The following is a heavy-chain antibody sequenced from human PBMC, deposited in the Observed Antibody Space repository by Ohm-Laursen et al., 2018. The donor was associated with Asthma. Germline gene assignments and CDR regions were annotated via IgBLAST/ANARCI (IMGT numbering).Heavy chain of an antibody. CDR3: AKPRFRNPGITMIVLFDY. CDR2: ISYDGSNK. D-gene: IGHD3-22*01. Sequence: SLRLSCAASGFTFSSYAMSWVRQAPGKGLEWVAVISYDGSNKYYADSVKGRFTISRDNSKNTLYLQMNSLRAEDTAVYYCAKPRFRNPGITMIVLFDYWGQGTLVTVSS. J-gene: IGHJ4*02. V-gene: IGHV3-30*18. CDR1: GFTFSSYA.